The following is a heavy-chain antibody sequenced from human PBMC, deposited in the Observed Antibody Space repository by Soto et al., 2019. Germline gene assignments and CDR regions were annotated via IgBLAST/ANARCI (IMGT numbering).Heavy chain of an antibody. CDR1: GASISSGGYY. Sequence: QVQLQESGPGLVKPSQTLSLTCTVSGASISSGGYYWGWIRQRPGKGLEWIGYIYYSGITNYNPSLKSRVAISGDTSKNQFSLELSSVTAADTALYYCARGYSSGYLGNWFDPWGQGVLVTVSS. V-gene: IGHV4-31*03. CDR3: ARGYSSGYLGNWFDP. J-gene: IGHJ5*02. D-gene: IGHD3-22*01. CDR2: IYYSGIT.